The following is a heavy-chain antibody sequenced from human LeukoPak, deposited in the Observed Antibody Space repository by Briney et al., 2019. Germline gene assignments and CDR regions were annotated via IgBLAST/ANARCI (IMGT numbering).Heavy chain of an antibody. CDR3: ARVLYGDYYFDY. D-gene: IGHD4-17*01. V-gene: IGHV4-34*01. J-gene: IGHJ4*02. Sequence: SETLSLTCAVYGESFSGDYWSWIRQPPGKGLEWIGEINHSGSTNDNPSLKSRVTISVDTSKNQFSLKLSSVTAADTAVYYCARVLYGDYYFDYWGQGTLVTVSS. CDR2: INHSGST. CDR1: GESFSGDY.